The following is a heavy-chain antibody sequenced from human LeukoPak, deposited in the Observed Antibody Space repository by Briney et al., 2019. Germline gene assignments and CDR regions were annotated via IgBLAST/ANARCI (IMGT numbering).Heavy chain of an antibody. CDR1: GFTFDTHA. Sequence: PGGSLRLSCAASGFTFDTHAMSWVRQAPGKGLEWVSGINGNGASTYYSDSVKGRFTISRDNSKNTLYLQMSTLRAEDTAVYYCAKDLGYSYYYLDYWGQGTLVTVSS. CDR2: INGNGAST. CDR3: AKDLGYSYYYLDY. J-gene: IGHJ4*02. V-gene: IGHV3-23*01. D-gene: IGHD5-18*01.